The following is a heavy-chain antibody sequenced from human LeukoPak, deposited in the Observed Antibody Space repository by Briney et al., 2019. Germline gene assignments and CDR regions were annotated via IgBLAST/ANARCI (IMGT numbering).Heavy chain of an antibody. V-gene: IGHV3-21*01. CDR3: ASVLYSYGCVDS. Sequence: GGSLRLSCAASGFTFSSYTMNWVRQAPGKGPEWVSSISSSGTYIYYADSVKGRFTVSRDNANNSLYLQMNGLRAEDTAVYYCASVLYSYGCVDSWGQGTLVTVSS. CDR1: GFTFSSYT. CDR2: ISSSGTYI. D-gene: IGHD5-18*01. J-gene: IGHJ4*02.